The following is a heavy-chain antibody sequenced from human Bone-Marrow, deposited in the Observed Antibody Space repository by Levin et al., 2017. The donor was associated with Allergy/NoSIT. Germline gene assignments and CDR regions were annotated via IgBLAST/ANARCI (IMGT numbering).Heavy chain of an antibody. J-gene: IGHJ4*02. Sequence: LSLTCAASGFPFSSYGMHWVRQAPGKGPEWVAITSYDGSYKYYVDSVKGRFTISRDNTKNTLNLQMNSLRVDDTAVYYCAKDLYDYDSSGYPRLPRVWGQGTLVTVSS. D-gene: IGHD3-22*01. CDR1: GFPFSSYG. CDR3: AKDLYDYDSSGYPRLPRV. CDR2: TSYDGSYK. V-gene: IGHV3-30*18.